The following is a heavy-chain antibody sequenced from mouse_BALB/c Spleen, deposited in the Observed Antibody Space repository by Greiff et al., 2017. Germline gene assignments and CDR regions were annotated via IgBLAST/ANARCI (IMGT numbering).Heavy chain of an antibody. V-gene: IGHV1-54*01. CDR3: ASFYYYGSSYFDY. J-gene: IGHJ2*01. Sequence: VQLQQSGAELVRPGTSVKVSCNASGYAFTNYLIEWVKQRPGQGLEWIGVINPGSGGTNYNEKFKGKATLTADKSSSTAYMQLSSLTSDDSAVYFCASFYYYGSSYFDYWGQGTTLTVSS. CDR2: INPGSGGT. CDR1: GYAFTNYL. D-gene: IGHD1-1*01.